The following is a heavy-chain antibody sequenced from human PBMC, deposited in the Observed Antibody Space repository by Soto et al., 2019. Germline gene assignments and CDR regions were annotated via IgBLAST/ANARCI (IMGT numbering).Heavy chain of an antibody. CDR3: ARFMTGGYHYYGLDV. CDR2: IYPGDSDT. J-gene: IGHJ6*02. D-gene: IGHD3-16*01. CDR1: GYSFTSYW. V-gene: IGHV5-51*01. Sequence: GESLKISCKGSGYSFTSYWIGWVRQMPGKGLEWMGIIYPGDSDTRYSPSFQGQVTISADKSISTAYLQWSSLKASDTAMYYCARFMTGGYHYYGLDVWGQGTTVTVSS.